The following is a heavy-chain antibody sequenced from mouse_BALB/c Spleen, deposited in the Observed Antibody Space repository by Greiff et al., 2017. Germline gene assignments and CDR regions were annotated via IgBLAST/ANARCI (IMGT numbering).Heavy chain of an antibody. CDR1: GYAFSSYW. CDR2: IYPGDGDT. CDR3: SRPGNGGGIAY. D-gene: IGHD1-1*01. J-gene: IGHJ3*01. V-gene: IGHV1-80*01. Sequence: QVQLQQSGAELVRPGSSVKISCKASGYAFSSYWMHWVKQRPGQGLEWIGEIYPGDGDTNYNEKFKGKATLTADKSSSTAYMKLSSLTSEDSAVYYCSRPGNGGGIAYWGQGTLVTVSA.